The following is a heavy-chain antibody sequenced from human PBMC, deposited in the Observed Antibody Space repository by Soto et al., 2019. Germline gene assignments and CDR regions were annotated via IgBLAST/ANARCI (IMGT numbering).Heavy chain of an antibody. CDR3: ARGVYGSGNYYTGTSDFEI. Sequence: QVQLEQSGAEVKKPGSSVKVSCKASGGTLSDHGVAWLRQAPGQGLEWMGGTIPVFNTAKYAQKCQGRVTVTAYKFTNIAYMELSSLRSEYTAFDFCARGVYGSGNYYTGTSDFEIWGQGTMVIVSS. D-gene: IGHD3-10*01. V-gene: IGHV1-69*06. J-gene: IGHJ3*02. CDR2: TIPVFNTA. CDR1: GGTLSDHG.